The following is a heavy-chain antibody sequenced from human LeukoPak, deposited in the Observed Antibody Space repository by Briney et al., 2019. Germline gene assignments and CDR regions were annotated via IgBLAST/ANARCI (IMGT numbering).Heavy chain of an antibody. CDR2: ISGSGIST. D-gene: IGHD4-11*01. J-gene: IGHJ4*02. CDR3: ARDAQRGFDYSNSLRY. V-gene: IGHV3-23*01. CDR1: GFTFSNYA. Sequence: GGSLRLSCAASGFTFSNYAMNWVRQTQGKGLEWVSSISGSGISTYYADSVKGRFTMSRDNSQKTVYLEMNSLRTEDTAMYYCARDAQRGFDYSNSLRYWGQGTLVTVSS.